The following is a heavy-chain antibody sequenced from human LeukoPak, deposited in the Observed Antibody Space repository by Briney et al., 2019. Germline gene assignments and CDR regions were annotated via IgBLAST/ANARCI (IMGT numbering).Heavy chain of an antibody. J-gene: IGHJ4*02. CDR3: ARVYGKGGWLVVDY. D-gene: IGHD6-19*01. Sequence: PSQTLSLTCTVSGGSISSGGYYWSWIRQHPGKGLEWIGYIYYSGSTYYNPSLKSRVTISVDTSKNQFSLKLSSVTAADTAVYYCARVYGKGGWLVVDYWGQGILVTVSS. V-gene: IGHV4-31*03. CDR2: IYYSGST. CDR1: GGSISSGGYY.